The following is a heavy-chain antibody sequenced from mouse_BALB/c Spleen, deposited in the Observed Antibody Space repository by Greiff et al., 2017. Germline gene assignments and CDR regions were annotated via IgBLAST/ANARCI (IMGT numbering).Heavy chain of an antibody. CDR1: GFTFSSYA. D-gene: IGHD4-1*01. CDR2: ISSGGSYT. J-gene: IGHJ3*01. V-gene: IGHV5-9-3*01. Sequence: EVQGVESGGGLVKPGGSLKLSCAASGFTFSSYAMPWVRQTPGKRLEWVATISSGGSYTYYPDSVKGRFTISRDKAKNTLYLQMSSLRSEDTAMYYCARQEGSPGTFAYWGQGTLVTVSA. CDR3: ARQEGSPGTFAY.